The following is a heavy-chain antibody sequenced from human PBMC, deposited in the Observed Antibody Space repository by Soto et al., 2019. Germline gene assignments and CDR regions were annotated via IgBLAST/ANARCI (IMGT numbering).Heavy chain of an antibody. D-gene: IGHD3-3*01. CDR1: GFTFSSYS. CDR2: ISSSSSYI. V-gene: IGHV3-21*01. CDR3: ARDRHYDFWSGFHGYGMDV. Sequence: GGSLRLSCAASGFTFSSYSMNWVRQAPGKGLEWVSSISSSSSYIYYADSVKGRFTISRDNAKNSLYLQMNSLRAEDTAVYYCARDRHYDFWSGFHGYGMDVWGQGTTATVSS. J-gene: IGHJ6*02.